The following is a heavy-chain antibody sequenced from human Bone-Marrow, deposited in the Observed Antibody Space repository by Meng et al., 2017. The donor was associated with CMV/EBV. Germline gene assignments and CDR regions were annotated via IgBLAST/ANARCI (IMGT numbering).Heavy chain of an antibody. Sequence: SVKVSCKASGGTFSSYAISWVRQAPGQGLEWMGGIIPIFGTANYAQKFQGRVTITTDESTSTAYMELSSLRSEDTAVYYCARDATMVRGGVRFDPWGQGTRVTVSS. J-gene: IGHJ5*02. V-gene: IGHV1-69*05. D-gene: IGHD3-10*01. CDR3: ARDATMVRGGVRFDP. CDR2: IIPIFGTA. CDR1: GGTFSSYA.